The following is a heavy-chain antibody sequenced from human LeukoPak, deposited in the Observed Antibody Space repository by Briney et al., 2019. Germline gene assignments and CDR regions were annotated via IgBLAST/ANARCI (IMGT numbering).Heavy chain of an antibody. CDR2: ISYSGSS. J-gene: IGHJ3*02. CDR3: ETNWGTYAFDI. CDR1: GDSISSYY. V-gene: IGHV4-59*08. D-gene: IGHD7-27*01. Sequence: SETLSLTCTVSGDSISSYYWSWIRQPPRKGLEWMAYISYSGSSNYNPSLKSQVTISVDRSENQFSLRLSSVTAADTAVYYCETNWGTYAFDIWGQGAMVSVFS.